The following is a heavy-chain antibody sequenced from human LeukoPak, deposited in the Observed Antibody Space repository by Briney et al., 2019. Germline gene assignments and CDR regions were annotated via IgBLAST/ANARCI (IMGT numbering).Heavy chain of an antibody. CDR1: GFTFSYYS. CDR2: ITSSSNYI. Sequence: GGSLRLSCAASGFTFSYYSMNWVRQAPGKGLEWVSSITSSSNYIFYADSVKGRFTISRDNAKNSLNLQMNSLRAEDTAVYYCARSYYYGSGSYFALDYWGQGTLVTVSS. J-gene: IGHJ4*02. D-gene: IGHD3-10*01. CDR3: ARSYYYGSGSYFALDY. V-gene: IGHV3-21*01.